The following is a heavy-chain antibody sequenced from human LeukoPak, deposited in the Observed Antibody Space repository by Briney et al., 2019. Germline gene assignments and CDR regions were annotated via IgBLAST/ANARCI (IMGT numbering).Heavy chain of an antibody. CDR2: ISGSGGST. CDR1: GFTFSSYG. D-gene: IGHD3-10*01. J-gene: IGHJ3*02. CDR3: AKGNTMVRGPKGAFDI. Sequence: PGGSLRLSCAASGFTFSSYGMHWVRQAPGKGLEWVSAISGSGGSTYYADSVKGRFTISRDNSKNTLYLQMNSLRAEDTAVYYCAKGNTMVRGPKGAFDIWGQGTMVTVSS. V-gene: IGHV3-23*01.